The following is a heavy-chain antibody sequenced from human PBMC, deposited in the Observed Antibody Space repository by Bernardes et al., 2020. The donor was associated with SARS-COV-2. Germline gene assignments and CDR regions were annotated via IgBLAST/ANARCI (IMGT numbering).Heavy chain of an antibody. V-gene: IGHV4-4*02. CDR2: IHPNGYT. Sequence: SEPLSLTCTVSGGSISGDSWWSCVRQSPEKGLEWIGVIHPNGYTYYNPSLKSRVTVLVDKSKNQFSLRLSSVTAADTAFYYCVSNGYYSLDSWGQGTLVTVSS. J-gene: IGHJ4*02. CDR1: GGSISGDSW. D-gene: IGHD1-26*01. CDR3: VSNGYYSLDS.